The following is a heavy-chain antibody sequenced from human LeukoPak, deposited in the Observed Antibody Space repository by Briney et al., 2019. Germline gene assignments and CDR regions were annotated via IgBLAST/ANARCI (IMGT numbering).Heavy chain of an antibody. V-gene: IGHV3-21*01. CDR1: GFTFSTYS. CDR3: ARDPPYSDSSGYYYDY. J-gene: IGHJ4*02. D-gene: IGHD3-22*01. CDR2: ISGSSIYM. Sequence: GGSLRLSCAASGFTFSTYSMNWVRQAPGKGLEWVSSISGSSIYMYYADSVKGRFTISRDNAKNSLYLQMNSLRAEDTAVYYCARDPPYSDSSGYYYDYWGQGTLVTVSS.